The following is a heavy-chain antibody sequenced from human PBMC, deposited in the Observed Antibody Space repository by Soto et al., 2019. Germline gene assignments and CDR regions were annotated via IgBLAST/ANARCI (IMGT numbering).Heavy chain of an antibody. Sequence: EVQLVESGGGFVQPGGSLRLSCAASGFTFSSYSMNWVRQAPGKGLEWVSYISSSSSTIYYADSVKGRFTISRDNAKNSLYLQMNSLRAEDTAVYYCARDKAGWLELSSNWFDPWGQGTLVTVSS. CDR2: ISSSSSTI. CDR3: ARDKAGWLELSSNWFDP. D-gene: IGHD1-7*01. CDR1: GFTFSSYS. J-gene: IGHJ5*02. V-gene: IGHV3-48*01.